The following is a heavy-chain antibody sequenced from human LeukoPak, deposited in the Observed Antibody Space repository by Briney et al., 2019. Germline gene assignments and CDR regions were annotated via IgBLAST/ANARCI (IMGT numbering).Heavy chain of an antibody. CDR3: ARGPPSRYCSSTSCYLMAYYYYYYMDV. J-gene: IGHJ6*03. V-gene: IGHV4-61*02. CDR1: GGSISSGSYY. Sequence: SETLSLTCTVSGGSISSGSYYWSWIRQPAGKGLEWIGRIYTSGSTNYNPSLKSRVTISVDTSKNQFSLKLSSVTAADKAVYYCARGPPSRYCSSTSCYLMAYYYYYYMDVWGKGTTVTVSS. CDR2: IYTSGST. D-gene: IGHD2-2*01.